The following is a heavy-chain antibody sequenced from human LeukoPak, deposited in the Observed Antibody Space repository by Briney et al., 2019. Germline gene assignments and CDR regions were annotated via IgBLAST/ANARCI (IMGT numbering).Heavy chain of an antibody. CDR2: IYTSGST. V-gene: IGHV4-4*09. Sequence: ETLSLTCTVSGGSISSYYWSWIRQPPGKGLEWIGYIYTSGSTNYNPSLKSRVTISVDTSKNQFSLKLSSVTAADTAVYYCARQDITIFGVVIDYWGQGTLVTVSS. CDR1: GGSISSYY. D-gene: IGHD3-3*01. J-gene: IGHJ4*02. CDR3: ARQDITIFGVVIDY.